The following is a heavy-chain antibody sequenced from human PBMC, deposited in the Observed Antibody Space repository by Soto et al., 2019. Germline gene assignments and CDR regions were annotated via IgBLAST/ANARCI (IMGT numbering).Heavy chain of an antibody. CDR1: GFTFSYYA. CDR2: ISGIRDYI. Sequence: SGGSLRLSCAASGFTFSYYALHWVRRAPGKGLEWVSSISGIRDYIRYADSVKGRFTISRDNAKTSLYLQMNSLTAEDTAVYYCAREGVHNYNEYYFDYWGQGTLVTVSS. D-gene: IGHD3-22*01. CDR3: AREGVHNYNEYYFDY. V-gene: IGHV3-21*06. J-gene: IGHJ4*02.